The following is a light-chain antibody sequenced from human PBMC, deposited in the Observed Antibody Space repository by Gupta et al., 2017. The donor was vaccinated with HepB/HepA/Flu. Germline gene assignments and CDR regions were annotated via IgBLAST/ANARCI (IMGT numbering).Light chain of an antibody. CDR3: MLSYGPRV. CDR1: TGAVTNGLF. Sequence: QAVLTQEPSVTVSPGGTVTLTCGSSTGAVTNGLFPYWFQQKPGQVPKTLVYETNKKHSWTPARFSGYLLGGKAALTLSGAQPEDEADYYCMLSYGPRVFGGGTKLTVL. V-gene: IGLV7-46*01. J-gene: IGLJ3*02. CDR2: ETN.